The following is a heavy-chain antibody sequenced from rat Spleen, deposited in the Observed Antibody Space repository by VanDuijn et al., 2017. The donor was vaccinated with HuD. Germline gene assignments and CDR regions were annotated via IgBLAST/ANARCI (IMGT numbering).Heavy chain of an antibody. J-gene: IGHJ2*01. D-gene: IGHD1-11*01. Sequence: EVQLVESDGGLVQPGRSLKLSCAASGFTFSDYGMAWVRQAPTKGLEWVATISYGDSSSNSSTYYRDSVKGRFTISRYNTKSTLSLQMDSLRSEDTATYYCARRHYGYTDYFDYWGQGVMVTVSS. CDR2: ISYGDSSSNSST. CDR1: GFTFSDYG. CDR3: ARRHYGYTDYFDY. V-gene: IGHV5-29*01.